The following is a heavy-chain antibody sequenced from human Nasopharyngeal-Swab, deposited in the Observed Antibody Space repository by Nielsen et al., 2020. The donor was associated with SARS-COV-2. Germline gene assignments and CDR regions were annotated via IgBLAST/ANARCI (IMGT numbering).Heavy chain of an antibody. J-gene: IGHJ4*02. V-gene: IGHV3-7*05. Sequence: GESLKISCAASGFTFSSYWMSWVRQAPGKGLEWVANIKQDGSEKYYVDSVKGRFTISSDNAKNSLYLQMNSLRAEDTAVYYCARDRRNRRNDYWGQGTLVTVSS. D-gene: IGHD1-14*01. CDR3: ARDRRNRRNDY. CDR1: GFTFSSYW. CDR2: IKQDGSEK.